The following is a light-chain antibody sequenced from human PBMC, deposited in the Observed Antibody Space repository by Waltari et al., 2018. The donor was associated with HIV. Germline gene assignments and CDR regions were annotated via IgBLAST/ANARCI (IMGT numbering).Light chain of an antibody. CDR3: HQSYITPWT. CDR2: DVY. J-gene: IGLJ3*02. Sequence: QSALTQSPSASGSPGQAVTISCTGTSSDVGAYEYVSWYRQHPGKAPKLMIYDVYKRPSGVPDRFSGSGSGTDFTLTISSLQAEDVAVYYCHQSYITPWTFGRGTK. CDR1: SSDVGAYEY. V-gene: IGLV2-8*01.